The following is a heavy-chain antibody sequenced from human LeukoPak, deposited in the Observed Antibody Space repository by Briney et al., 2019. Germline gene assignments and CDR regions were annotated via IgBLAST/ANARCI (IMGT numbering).Heavy chain of an antibody. J-gene: IGHJ3*02. D-gene: IGHD1-7*01. CDR3: VGPETGTSGPIGLGDAFDI. Sequence: PGGSLRLSCAASGFTFSSYGMHWVRQAPGKGLEWVAFIRYDGSNKYYADSVKGRFTISRDNSKNTLYLQMNSLRAEDTAVYYCVGPETGTSGPIGLGDAFDIWGQGTMVTVSS. V-gene: IGHV3-30*02. CDR1: GFTFSSYG. CDR2: IRYDGSNK.